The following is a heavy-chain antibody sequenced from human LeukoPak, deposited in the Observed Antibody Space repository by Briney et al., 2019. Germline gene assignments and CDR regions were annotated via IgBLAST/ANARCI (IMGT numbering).Heavy chain of an antibody. CDR3: ARGPWRVDTDTYGGPHGITYYGMDV. V-gene: IGHV4-61*02. D-gene: IGHD5-18*01. CDR2: IYTSGST. Sequence: PSETLSLTCTVSGGSISSGSYYWSWIRQPAGKGLEWIGRIYTSGSTNYNPSLKSRVTISVDTSKNQFSLKLSSVTAADTAVYYCARGPWRVDTDTYGGPHGITYYGMDVWGQGTTVTVSS. J-gene: IGHJ6*02. CDR1: GGSISSGSYY.